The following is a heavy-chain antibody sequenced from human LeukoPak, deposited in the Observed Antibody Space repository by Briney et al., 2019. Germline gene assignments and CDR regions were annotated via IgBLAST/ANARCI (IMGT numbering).Heavy chain of an antibody. CDR3: ARALPSPLYSGSYADAFDI. V-gene: IGHV3-21*01. CDR1: GFTFSSYS. J-gene: IGHJ3*02. D-gene: IGHD1-26*01. CDR2: ISSSSRYI. Sequence: GGSLRLSCAASGFTFSSYSMNWVRQAPGKGLEWVSSISSSSRYIYYADSVKGRFTISRDNAKNSLYLQMNSLRDEDTAVYYCARALPSPLYSGSYADAFDIWGQGTMVTVSS.